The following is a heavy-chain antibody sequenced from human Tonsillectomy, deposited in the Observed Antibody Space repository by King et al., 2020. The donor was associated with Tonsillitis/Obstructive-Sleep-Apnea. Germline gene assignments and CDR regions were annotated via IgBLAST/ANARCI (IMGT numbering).Heavy chain of an antibody. J-gene: IGHJ4*02. CDR1: GFTFSSYA. CDR2: VSGSGDST. CDR3: AKGISMVQGVIPFDY. Sequence: EVQLVESGGGLVQPGGSLRLSCAASGFTFSSYAMSWVRQAPGKGLEWVSAVSGSGDSTYHADSVKGRFTISGDNSTNSLYLQVNSLRAEDTAVYYCAKGISMVQGVIPFDYWGQGTLVTVSS. D-gene: IGHD3-10*01. V-gene: IGHV3-23*04.